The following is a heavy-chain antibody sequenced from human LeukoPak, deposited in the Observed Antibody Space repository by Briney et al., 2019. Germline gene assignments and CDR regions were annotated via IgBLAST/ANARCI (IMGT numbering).Heavy chain of an antibody. CDR2: INHRGST. V-gene: IGHV4-34*04. CDR1: GGSVSGYY. D-gene: IGHD2-21*01. Sequence: SETLSLTGAGYGGSVSGYYWSWIRQPPGKELEWIGDINHRGSTHDNPSHNRGATISVNTTKTQFPLKLSSGTAADAVDYYWAGGRAHRRLSPLGDYRSKYGVGAFDIWGQGTMVTVSS. CDR3: AGGRAHRRLSPLGDYRSKYGVGAFDI. J-gene: IGHJ3*02.